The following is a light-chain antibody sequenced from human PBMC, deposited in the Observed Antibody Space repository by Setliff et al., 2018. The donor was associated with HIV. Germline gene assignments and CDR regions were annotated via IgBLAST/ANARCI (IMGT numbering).Light chain of an antibody. CDR3: QAWDSSTVAYV. CDR2: QDT. V-gene: IGLV3-1*01. Sequence: SYELTQPPSVSVSPGQTASITCSGETLGEKFVSWYQQKPGQSPVLVIYQDTKRPSGIPERFSASNSGNTATLTIRGTQAMDEADFYCQAWDSSTVAYVFGTGTRSPS. CDR1: TLGEKF. J-gene: IGLJ1*01.